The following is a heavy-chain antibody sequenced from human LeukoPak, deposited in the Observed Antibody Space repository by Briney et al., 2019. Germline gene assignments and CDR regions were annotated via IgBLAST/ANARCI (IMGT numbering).Heavy chain of an antibody. CDR1: GFTFSSYA. CDR2: ISTNGGST. J-gene: IGHJ4*02. V-gene: IGHV3-23*01. D-gene: IGHD3-10*01. Sequence: PGGSLRLSCAASGFTFSSYAMSWVRQAPGEGLEWVSAISTNGGSTYFADSVKGRFTISRDNSKNTLYLQMNSLRAEDTAVYYCARDSLPYGSGSDWGQGTLVTVSS. CDR3: ARDSLPYGSGSD.